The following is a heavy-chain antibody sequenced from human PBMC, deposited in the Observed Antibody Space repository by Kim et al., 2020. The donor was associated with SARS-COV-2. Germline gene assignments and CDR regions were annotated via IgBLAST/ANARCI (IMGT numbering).Heavy chain of an antibody. CDR2: IYYSGST. J-gene: IGHJ4*02. D-gene: IGHD1-20*01. V-gene: IGHV4-59*01. CDR1: GGSISSYY. Sequence: SETLSLTCTVSGGSISSYYWSWIRQLPGKGLEWIGYIYYSGSTNYNPSLKSRVTISVDTSKNQLSLKLSSVTAADTAVYYCAAAELNWTNTHPYYFDYWGQGTLVTVSS. CDR3: AAAELNWTNTHPYYFDY.